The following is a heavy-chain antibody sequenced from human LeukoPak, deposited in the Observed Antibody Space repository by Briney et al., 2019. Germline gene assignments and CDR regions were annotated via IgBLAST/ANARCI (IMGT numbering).Heavy chain of an antibody. Sequence: GESLKISCKGSGYRFTSYWIAWVRQMPGKGLEWRGIIYSGESDTRYSPSFQGQVTISADKSISTAYLQWSSLKASDTAMYYCARRLTMVRGVSAFDIWGQGTMVTVSS. V-gene: IGHV5-51*01. D-gene: IGHD3-10*01. CDR1: GYRFTSYW. CDR2: IYSGESDT. J-gene: IGHJ3*02. CDR3: ARRLTMVRGVSAFDI.